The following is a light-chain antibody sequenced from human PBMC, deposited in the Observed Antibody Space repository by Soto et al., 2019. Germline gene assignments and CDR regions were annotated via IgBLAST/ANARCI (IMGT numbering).Light chain of an antibody. CDR3: QQYGSSLFT. V-gene: IGKV3-20*01. CDR1: QSVSSKY. J-gene: IGKJ3*01. Sequence: DIVLTQSPGTLSLSPGERATLSCRASQSVSSKYLGWYQQKPGQPPRVLIYGTSIRATGIPERFSGGGSGTDFTLTITRVESEDFAVYYCQQYGSSLFTFGRGTKVDFK. CDR2: GTS.